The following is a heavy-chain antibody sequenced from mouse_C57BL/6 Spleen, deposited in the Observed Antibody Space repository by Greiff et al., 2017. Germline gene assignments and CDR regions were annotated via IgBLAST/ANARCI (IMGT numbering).Heavy chain of an antibody. CDR1: GYAFSSSW. CDR2: IYPGDGDT. CDR3: ARGAYDYDYAMDY. D-gene: IGHD2-4*01. Sequence: VQLQQSGPELVKPGASVKISCKASGYAFSSSWMNWVKQRPGKGLEWIGRIYPGDGDTNYNGQFKGKATLTADKSSSTAYMQLSSLTSEDSAVYFCARGAYDYDYAMDYWGQGTSVTVSS. J-gene: IGHJ4*01. V-gene: IGHV1-82*01.